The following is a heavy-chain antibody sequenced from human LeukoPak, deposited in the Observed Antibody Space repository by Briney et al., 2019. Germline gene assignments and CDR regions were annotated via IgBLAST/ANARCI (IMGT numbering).Heavy chain of an antibody. J-gene: IGHJ2*01. Sequence: PSETLSLTCGVSGDSISSSPYSWAWIRQPPGKGLAWIGTIHQSGGSYYNPSLQSRLTMSIDTSKNQFSLKLTSVTAADTAVYYCARHSWGGNKDFDLWGRGTLVALSS. CDR3: ARHSWGGNKDFDL. CDR1: GDSISSSPYS. D-gene: IGHD4-23*01. V-gene: IGHV4-39*01. CDR2: IHQSGGS.